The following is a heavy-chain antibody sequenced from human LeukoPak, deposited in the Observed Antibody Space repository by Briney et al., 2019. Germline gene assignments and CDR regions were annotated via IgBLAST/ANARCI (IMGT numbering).Heavy chain of an antibody. Sequence: GGSLRLSCLASGFTFSSHHRNWFRRTPGKGLEFVDTIKADGSEKYYVDSVKGRFTISRDNAKSSLYLQMNSLRAEDTGVYFCARMSSYCDYWGQGTLVTVSS. CDR3: ARMSSYCDY. V-gene: IGHV3-7*01. CDR2: IKADGSEK. CDR1: GFTFSSHH. D-gene: IGHD2-2*01. J-gene: IGHJ4*02.